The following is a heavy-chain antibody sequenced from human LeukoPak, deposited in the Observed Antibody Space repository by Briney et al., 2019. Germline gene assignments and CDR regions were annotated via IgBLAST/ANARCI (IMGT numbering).Heavy chain of an antibody. D-gene: IGHD1-26*01. Sequence: GGSLSLSCAASGFTFSSYAMSWVRQAPGKGLEWVSAISGSGGSTYYADSVKGRFTISRDNSKNTLYLQMNSLRAEDTAVYYCAKDRVGATRRDYWGQGTLVTVSS. CDR3: AKDRVGATRRDY. V-gene: IGHV3-23*01. CDR1: GFTFSSYA. CDR2: ISGSGGST. J-gene: IGHJ4*02.